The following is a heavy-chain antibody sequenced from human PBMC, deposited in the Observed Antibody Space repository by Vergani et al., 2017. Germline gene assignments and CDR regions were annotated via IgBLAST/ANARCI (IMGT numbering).Heavy chain of an antibody. J-gene: IGHJ4*02. CDR1: GGSISSGSYY. CDR3: ARSGYYGVDY. D-gene: IGHD3-3*01. CDR2: IYTSGST. V-gene: IGHV4-61*02. Sequence: QLQLQESGPGLVKPSQTLSLTCTVSGGSISSGSYYWSWIRQPAGKGLEWIGRIYTSGSTNYNPSLKSRVTISVDTSKNQFSLKLSSVTAADTAVYYCARSGYYGVDYWGQGTLVTVSS.